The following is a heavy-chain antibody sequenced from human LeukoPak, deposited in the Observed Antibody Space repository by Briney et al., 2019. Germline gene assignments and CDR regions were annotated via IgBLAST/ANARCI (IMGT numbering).Heavy chain of an antibody. V-gene: IGHV4-34*01. CDR2: INHSGST. CDR1: GGSFIVYY. D-gene: IGHD5-24*01. CDR3: ARGRDPY. Sequence: SQSLSLTCALDGGSFIVYYWGWIRQPPGRGLEWIGEINHSGSTNYNPSLKSRVTISVDTSKSQFSLKLNSVTAADTAMYYCARGRDPYWGQGTLVTVYS. J-gene: IGHJ4*02.